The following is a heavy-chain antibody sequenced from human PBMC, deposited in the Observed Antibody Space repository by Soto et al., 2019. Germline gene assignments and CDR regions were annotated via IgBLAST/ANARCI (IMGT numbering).Heavy chain of an antibody. CDR2: VYYRGRS. J-gene: IGHJ4*02. CDR1: GGSVTNSSYY. V-gene: IGHV4-39*01. D-gene: IGHD4-4*01. CDR3: VSQRTTVLTQAYFDY. Sequence: PSETLSLTCTVSGGSVTNSSYYWGWIRQSPGKGLEWIWSVYYRGRSYSKSSVKSRVTISVDTSKNHFSLNFNSVTASDKALYYCVSQRTTVLTQAYFDYWGPGALVPVYS.